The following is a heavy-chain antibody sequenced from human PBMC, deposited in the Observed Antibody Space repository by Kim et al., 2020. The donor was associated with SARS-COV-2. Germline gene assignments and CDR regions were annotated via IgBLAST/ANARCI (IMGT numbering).Heavy chain of an antibody. J-gene: IGHJ6*02. D-gene: IGHD2-2*01. CDR3: AKDEAHCSSTSCYYYYYYGMDV. CDR1: GFTFSSYG. Sequence: GGSLRLSCAASGFTFSSYGMHWVRQAPGKGLEWVAVIWYDGSNKYYADSVKGRFTISRDNSKNTLYLQMNSLRAEDTAVYYCAKDEAHCSSTSCYYYYYYGMDVWGQGTTVTVSS. V-gene: IGHV3-33*06. CDR2: IWYDGSNK.